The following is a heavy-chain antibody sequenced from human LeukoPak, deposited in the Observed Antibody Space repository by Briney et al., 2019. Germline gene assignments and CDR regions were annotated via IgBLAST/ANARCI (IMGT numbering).Heavy chain of an antibody. CDR2: INPSGGST. CDR3: ARWDADTGDYYYGMDV. J-gene: IGHJ6*02. V-gene: IGHV1-46*01. Sequence: ASVKVSCKASGYTFTNYYMHWVRQAPGQGLEWMGIINPSGGSTSYAQKFQGRVTMTRDTSTSTVYMELSSLRSEDTAVYYCARWDADTGDYYYGMDVWGQGTTVTVSS. CDR1: GYTFTNYY. D-gene: IGHD1-26*01.